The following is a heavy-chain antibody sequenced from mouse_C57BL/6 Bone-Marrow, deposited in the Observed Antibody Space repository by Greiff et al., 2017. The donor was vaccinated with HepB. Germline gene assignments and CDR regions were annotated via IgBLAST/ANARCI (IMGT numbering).Heavy chain of an antibody. CDR1: GFTFSSYG. CDR2: ISSGGSYT. V-gene: IGHV5-6*01. Sequence: EVQLQESGGDLVKPGGSLKLSCAASGFTFSSYGMSWVRQTPDKRLEWVATISSGGSYTYYPDSVKGRFTISRDNAKNTLYLQMSSLKSEDTAMYYCARHPGYDYWGQGTTLTVSS. CDR3: ARHPGYDY. J-gene: IGHJ2*01. D-gene: IGHD1-2*01.